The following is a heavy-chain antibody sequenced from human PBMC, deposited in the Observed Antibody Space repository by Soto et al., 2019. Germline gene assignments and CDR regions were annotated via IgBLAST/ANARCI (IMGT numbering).Heavy chain of an antibody. J-gene: IGHJ4*02. D-gene: IGHD5-18*01. CDR2: ISSSSSYT. CDR3: ARVPKHSYGYYFDY. CDR1: GFTFSDYY. Sequence: GGSLRLSCAASGFTFSDYYMSWIRQAPGKGLEWVSYISSSSSYTNYADSVKGRFTISRDNAKNSLYLQMNSLRAEDTAVYYCARVPKHSYGYYFDYWGQGTLVTVSS. V-gene: IGHV3-11*06.